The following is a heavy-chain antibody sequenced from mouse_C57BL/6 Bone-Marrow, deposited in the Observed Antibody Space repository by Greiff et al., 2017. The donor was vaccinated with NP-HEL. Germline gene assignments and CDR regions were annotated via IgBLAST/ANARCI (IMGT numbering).Heavy chain of an antibody. Sequence: EVKLMESGGGLVQPKGSLKLSCAASGFSFNTYAMNWVRQAPGKGLEWVARIRSKSNNYATYYADSVKDRFTISRDDSESMLYLQMNNLKTEDTAMYYCVSSPPHTNWVYAMDYWGQGTSVTVSS. D-gene: IGHD4-1*01. CDR2: IRSKSNNYAT. CDR1: GFSFNTYA. CDR3: VSSPPHTNWVYAMDY. V-gene: IGHV10-1*01. J-gene: IGHJ4*01.